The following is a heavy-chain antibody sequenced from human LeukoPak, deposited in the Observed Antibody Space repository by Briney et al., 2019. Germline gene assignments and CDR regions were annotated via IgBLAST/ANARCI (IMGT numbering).Heavy chain of an antibody. V-gene: IGHV1-18*01. CDR3: ARDHIAVAGNAAFDI. CDR1: GYTLTELS. CDR2: ISAYNGNT. J-gene: IGHJ3*02. D-gene: IGHD6-19*01. Sequence: ASVKVSFKVSGYTLTELSMHWVRQAPGQGLEWMGWISAYNGNTNYAQKLQGRVTMTTDTSTSTAYMELRSLRSDDTAVYYCARDHIAVAGNAAFDIWGQGTMVTVSS.